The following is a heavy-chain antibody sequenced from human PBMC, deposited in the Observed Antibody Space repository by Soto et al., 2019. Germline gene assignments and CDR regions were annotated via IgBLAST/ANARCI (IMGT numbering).Heavy chain of an antibody. J-gene: IGHJ5*02. CDR1: GFTFSSYG. D-gene: IGHD3-22*01. CDR3: AIDVLKYDSSGYYVS. V-gene: IGHV3-30*03. CDR2: ISYDGNNK. Sequence: PGGSLRLSCAASGFTFSSYGMHWVRQAPGKGLEWVAVISYDGNNKYYADSVKGRFTISRDNSKNTLYLQMNSLRGEDTAVYYCAIDVLKYDSSGYYVSWGQGTLVTVSS.